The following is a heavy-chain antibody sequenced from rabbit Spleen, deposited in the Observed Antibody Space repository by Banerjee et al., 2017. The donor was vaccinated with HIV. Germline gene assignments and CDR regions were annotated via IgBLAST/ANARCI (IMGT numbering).Heavy chain of an antibody. CDR3: AEAPCAGVTYYNL. V-gene: IGHV1S45*01. CDR1: GFSSSNRYL. D-gene: IGHD8-1*01. J-gene: IGHJ4*01. Sequence: QEQLEESGGDLVKPEGSLTLTCTASGFSSSNRYLMCWVRQAPGKGLEWIACIYSGSSGSAYYTRWTDALFTINNTSSTMMILLIPSMAAADTANFFCAEAPCAGVTYYNLWGPGTLVTVS. CDR2: IYSGSSGSA.